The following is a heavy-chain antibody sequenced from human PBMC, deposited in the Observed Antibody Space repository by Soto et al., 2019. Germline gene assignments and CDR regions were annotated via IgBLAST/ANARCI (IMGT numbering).Heavy chain of an antibody. CDR3: ARGEIAAAGYYYYYGMDV. D-gene: IGHD6-13*01. Sequence: QVQLQESGPGLVKPSQTLSLTCTVSGGSLSSGDYYWSWIRQPPGKGLEWIGYIYYSGSTYYNPSLKSRVTISVDTSKNQFSLKLSSVTAADTAVYYCARGEIAAAGYYYYYGMDVWGQGTTVTVSS. J-gene: IGHJ6*02. V-gene: IGHV4-30-4*01. CDR1: GGSLSSGDYY. CDR2: IYYSGST.